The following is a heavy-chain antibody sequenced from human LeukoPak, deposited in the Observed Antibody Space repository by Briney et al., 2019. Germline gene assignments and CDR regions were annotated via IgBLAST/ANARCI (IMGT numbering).Heavy chain of an antibody. CDR1: GFTFSNYA. CDR2: IWYDGSDK. CDR3: ARGRVVIPEGPDY. J-gene: IGHJ4*02. V-gene: IGHV3-33*08. Sequence: GGSLRLSCAASGFTFSNYAMHWVRQAPGKGLEWVALIWYDGSDKYYADSVKGRFTISRDNSKNTLHLQMNSLRAEDTAVYYCARGRVVIPEGPDYWGQGTLVTVSS. D-gene: IGHD3-10*01.